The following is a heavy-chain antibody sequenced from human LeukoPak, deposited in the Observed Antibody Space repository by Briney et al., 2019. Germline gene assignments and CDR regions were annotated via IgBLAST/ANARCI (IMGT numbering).Heavy chain of an antibody. CDR2: IKQEGSER. Sequence: PGGSLRLSCAASGFTFSSYGMSWVRQARGKGLEWVVNIKQEGSERYYVDSVKRRFTISRDNAKNSLFLQMNSLRAEDTAVYYCAREAAGNYDIRTGFDYWGQGTLVTVSS. CDR1: GFTFSSYG. V-gene: IGHV3-7*01. J-gene: IGHJ4*02. D-gene: IGHD1-7*01. CDR3: AREAAGNYDIRTGFDY.